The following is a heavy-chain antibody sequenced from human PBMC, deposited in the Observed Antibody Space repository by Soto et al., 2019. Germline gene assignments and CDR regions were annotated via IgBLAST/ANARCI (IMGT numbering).Heavy chain of an antibody. D-gene: IGHD3-3*01. CDR3: ARGANKYDFWSCSNWFDP. CDR1: GYTFTSYA. J-gene: IGHJ5*02. CDR2: INAGNGNT. V-gene: IGHV1-3*01. Sequence: ASVKVSCKASGYTFTSYAMHWVRQAPGQRLEWMGWINAGNGNTKYSQKFQGRVTITRDTSASTAYMELSSLRSEDTAVYYCARGANKYDFWSCSNWFDPWGQGTLVTVSS.